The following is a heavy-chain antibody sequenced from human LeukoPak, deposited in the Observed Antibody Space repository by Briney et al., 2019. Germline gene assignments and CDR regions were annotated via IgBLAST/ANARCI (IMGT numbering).Heavy chain of an antibody. Sequence: GGSLRLSCAASGFTFSSYGMHWVRQAPGKGLEWVAVISYDGSNKYYADSVKGRFTISRDNSKNTLYLQMNSLRAEDTAVYYCARVRSNDYVWGTLSYYFDYWGQGTLVTVSS. CDR1: GFTFSSYG. D-gene: IGHD3-16*01. J-gene: IGHJ4*02. V-gene: IGHV3-30*03. CDR2: ISYDGSNK. CDR3: ARVRSNDYVWGTLSYYFDY.